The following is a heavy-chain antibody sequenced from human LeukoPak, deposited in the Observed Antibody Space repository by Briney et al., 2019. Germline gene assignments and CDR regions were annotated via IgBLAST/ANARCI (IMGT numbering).Heavy chain of an antibody. CDR1: GGSISSSSYY. Sequence: SETLSLTCTVSGGSISSSSYYWGWIRQPPGKGLEWIGSIYYSGSTYSNPSLKSRVTISVDTTKNQFSLKLSSVTAADTAVYYCASSYYDSSGYYYWFDPWGQGTLVTVSS. CDR3: ASSYYDSSGYYYWFDP. V-gene: IGHV4-39*07. CDR2: IYYSGST. J-gene: IGHJ5*02. D-gene: IGHD3-22*01.